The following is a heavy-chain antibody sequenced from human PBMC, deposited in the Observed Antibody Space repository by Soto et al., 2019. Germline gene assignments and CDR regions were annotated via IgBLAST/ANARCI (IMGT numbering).Heavy chain of an antibody. V-gene: IGHV3-72*01. J-gene: IGHJ4*02. CDR1: GFTFSDHY. CDR2: ARNKANSYTP. CDR3: ASDLRHGGRYYSAY. D-gene: IGHD2-15*01. Sequence: EVQLVESGGGLVQPGGSLRLSCVASGFTFSDHYMDWVRQARGKGLEWVGRARNKANSYTPEYAPSVKGRFTISKEVSQSLVYLQLNSLNTEDTAVYYCASDLRHGGRYYSAYWGQGTLVTVSS.